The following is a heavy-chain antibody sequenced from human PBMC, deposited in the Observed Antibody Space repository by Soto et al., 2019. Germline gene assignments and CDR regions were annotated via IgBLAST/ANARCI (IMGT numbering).Heavy chain of an antibody. Sequence: QVQLQESGPGLVKPSETLSLTCTVSGGSVSSGGHHWTWIRQPPGKGLEWIGYISYTGTTNYNPSLKSRVNISVDTSKNQFSRRLSSVTPTDTALYYCAKLVAVAGTDDWFDPWGQGTLVTVSS. CDR3: AKLVAVAGTDDWFDP. CDR1: GGSVSSGGHH. V-gene: IGHV4-61*08. CDR2: ISYTGTT. D-gene: IGHD6-19*01. J-gene: IGHJ5*02.